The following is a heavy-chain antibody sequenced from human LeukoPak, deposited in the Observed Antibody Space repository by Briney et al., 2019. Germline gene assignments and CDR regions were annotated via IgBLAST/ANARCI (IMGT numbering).Heavy chain of an antibody. D-gene: IGHD1-7*01. CDR3: ARDTPVGPSITGTTLGASPGDY. V-gene: IGHV1-18*01. CDR1: GYTFTSYG. J-gene: IGHJ4*02. CDR2: ISAYNGNT. Sequence: GASVKVSCKASGYTFTSYGISWVRQAPGQGLEWMGWISAYNGNTNYAQKLQGRVTMTTDTSTSTAYMELRSLRSDDTAVYYCARDTPVGPSITGTTLGASPGDYWGQGTLVTVSS.